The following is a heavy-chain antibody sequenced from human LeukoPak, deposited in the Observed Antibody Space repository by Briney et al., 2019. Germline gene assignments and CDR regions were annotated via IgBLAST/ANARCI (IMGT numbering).Heavy chain of an antibody. J-gene: IGHJ6*03. V-gene: IGHV5-51*01. CDR3: ARERYSGYEDGELYYYYYYMDV. D-gene: IGHD5-12*01. CDR1: GYSFTSYW. CDR2: IYPGDSDT. Sequence: GESLKISCKGSGYSFTSYWIGWVRQMPGKGLEWMGIIYPGDSDTRYSPSFQGQVTISADKSISTAYLQWSSLKASDTAMYYCARERYSGYEDGELYYYYYYMDVWGKGTTVTVSS.